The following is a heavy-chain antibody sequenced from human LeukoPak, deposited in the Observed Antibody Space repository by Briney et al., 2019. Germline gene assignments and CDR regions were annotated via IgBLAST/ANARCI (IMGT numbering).Heavy chain of an antibody. CDR2: ISAYNGNT. D-gene: IGHD2-15*01. V-gene: IGHV1-18*01. CDR3: ARVPNSGENSVDY. J-gene: IGHJ4*02. CDR1: GYTFTSYG. Sequence: GASVKVSCKASGYTFTSYGISWVRQAPGQGLEWMGWISAYNGNTNYAQKFQGRVTITADESTSTAYMELSSLRSEDTAVYYCARVPNSGENSVDYWGQGTLVTVSS.